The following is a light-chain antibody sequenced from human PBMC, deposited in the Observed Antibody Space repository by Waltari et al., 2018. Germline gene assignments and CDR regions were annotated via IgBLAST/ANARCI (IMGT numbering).Light chain of an antibody. Sequence: SSELTQDPAVSVALGQTVRITCPGDSLRSYYASWYQQKPGQAPVLVIYGKNTRPSGIPDRFSGSSSGNTASLTITGAQAEDEADYYCNSRDSSGNHPSFGGGTKLTVL. J-gene: IGLJ3*02. CDR3: NSRDSSGNHPS. CDR2: GKN. CDR1: SLRSYY. V-gene: IGLV3-19*01.